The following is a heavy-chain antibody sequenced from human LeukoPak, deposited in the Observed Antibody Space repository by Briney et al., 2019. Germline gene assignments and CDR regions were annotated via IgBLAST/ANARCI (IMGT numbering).Heavy chain of an antibody. V-gene: IGHV3-7*03. CDR1: GFTFSNYW. Sequence: GGSLRLSCAASGFTFSNYWMSWVRQAPGKGLEWVANIKQDGSEKYYVDSVKGRFTISRDNSKNTLYLQMNSLRAEDTAVYYCAKDLTMIVVVNFDYWGQGTLVTVSS. J-gene: IGHJ4*02. CDR3: AKDLTMIVVVNFDY. CDR2: IKQDGSEK. D-gene: IGHD3-22*01.